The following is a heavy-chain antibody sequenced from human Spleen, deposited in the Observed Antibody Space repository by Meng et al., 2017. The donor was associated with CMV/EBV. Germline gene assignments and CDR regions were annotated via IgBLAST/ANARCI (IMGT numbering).Heavy chain of an antibody. D-gene: IGHD3-3*01. Sequence: GGSLRLSCAASGFDFEDYAMHWVRQVPGKAPEWVAGISWNRGNIRYAESVKGRFTISRDDAKNSLFLQMKSLSPEDTALYYCARDGGSGVVVLPYYFDFWGQGTLVTVSS. CDR3: ARDGGSGVVVLPYYFDF. J-gene: IGHJ4*02. CDR2: ISWNRGNI. V-gene: IGHV3-9*01. CDR1: GFDFEDYA.